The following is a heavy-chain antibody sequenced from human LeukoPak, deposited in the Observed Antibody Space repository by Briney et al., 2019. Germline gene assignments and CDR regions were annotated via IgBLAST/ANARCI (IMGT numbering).Heavy chain of an antibody. CDR2: ISSTGST. J-gene: IGHJ6*03. CDR3: ARVRGGIEVAGIRHYCYYMDV. Sequence: SQTLSLTCTVSGGPISSGGHYWSWIPQPAGKGLEYLGRISSTGSTNYNPSLRSRVTLSADTSKNHFSLKLTSVTAANTAVYYCARVRGGIEVAGIRHYCYYMDVWGEGTTVTVSS. CDR1: GGPISSGGHY. D-gene: IGHD6-19*01. V-gene: IGHV4-61*02.